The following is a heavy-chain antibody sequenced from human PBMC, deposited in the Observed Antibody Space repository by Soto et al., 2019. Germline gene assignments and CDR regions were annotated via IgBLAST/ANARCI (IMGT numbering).Heavy chain of an antibody. V-gene: IGHV4-59*01. D-gene: IGHD5-18*01. CDR2: IYYSGYT. CDR3: ARESRYSYTDY. Sequence: PSETLSLTCTVSGGSISSYYWSWIRQPPGKGLEWIGYIYYSGYTNYNPSLKSRATISVDTSKNQFSLKLNSVTAADTGVYYCARESRYSYTDYWGQGTPVTVSS. CDR1: GGSISSYY. J-gene: IGHJ4*02.